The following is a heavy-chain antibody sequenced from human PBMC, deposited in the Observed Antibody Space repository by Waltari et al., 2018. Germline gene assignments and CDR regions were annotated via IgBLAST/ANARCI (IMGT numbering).Heavy chain of an antibody. CDR2: INHSGST. Sequence: QVQLQQSGAGLLKPSETLSLTCAVYGGSFSGYYWSWIRQPPGTGLEWIGEINHSGSTNYNPSLKCRVTISVDTSKNQFSLKLSSVTAADTAVYYCARGRGSGWSPKPYYFDYWGQGTLVTVSS. J-gene: IGHJ4*02. V-gene: IGHV4-34*01. D-gene: IGHD6-19*01. CDR3: ARGRGSGWSPKPYYFDY. CDR1: GGSFSGYY.